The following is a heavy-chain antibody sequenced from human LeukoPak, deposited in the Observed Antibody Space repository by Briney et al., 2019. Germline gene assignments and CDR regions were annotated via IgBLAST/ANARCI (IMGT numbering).Heavy chain of an antibody. J-gene: IGHJ4*02. Sequence: SVKVSCKASGGTFSSYAISWVRQAPGQGLEWMGGIIPIFGTANYAQKFQGRVTITADESTSTAYMELSSLRSEDTAVYYCARASTAYYYGSGSYYSFDYWGQGTLVTVSS. CDR2: IIPIFGTA. CDR3: ARASTAYYYGSGSYYSFDY. CDR1: GGTFSSYA. D-gene: IGHD3-10*01. V-gene: IGHV1-69*13.